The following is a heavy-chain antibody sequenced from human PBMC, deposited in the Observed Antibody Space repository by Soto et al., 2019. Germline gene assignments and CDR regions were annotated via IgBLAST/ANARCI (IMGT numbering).Heavy chain of an antibody. D-gene: IGHD3-3*01. CDR2: ISGSGGST. V-gene: IGHV3-23*01. J-gene: IGHJ6*03. CDR1: GFTFSSYA. CDR3: AKRGRSFGVVTTYYYYMDV. Sequence: GGSLRLSCAASGFTFSSYAMSWVRQAPGKGLEWVSAISGSGGSTYYADSVKGRFTISRDNSKNTLYLQMNSLRAEDTAVYYCAKRGRSFGVVTTYYYYMDVWGKGTTVTVSS.